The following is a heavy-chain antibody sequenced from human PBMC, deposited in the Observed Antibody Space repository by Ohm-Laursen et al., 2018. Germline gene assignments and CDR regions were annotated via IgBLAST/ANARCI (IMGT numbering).Heavy chain of an antibody. CDR3: ARRLGIVGATIEFDY. Sequence: GASVKVSCNASGYTFTSYDINWVRQATGQGLEWMGWMNPNSGNTGYAQKFQGRVTMTRNTSISTAYMELSSPRSDDTAVYYCARRLGIVGATIEFDYWGQGTLVTVSS. V-gene: IGHV1-8*01. D-gene: IGHD1-26*01. J-gene: IGHJ4*02. CDR1: GYTFTSYD. CDR2: MNPNSGNT.